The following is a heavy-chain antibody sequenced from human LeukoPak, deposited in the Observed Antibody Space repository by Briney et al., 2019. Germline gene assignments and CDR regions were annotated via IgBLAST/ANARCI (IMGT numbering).Heavy chain of an antibody. V-gene: IGHV3-23*01. CDR1: GFTFSSYA. D-gene: IGHD6-13*01. Sequence: GGSLRLSCAASGFTFSSYAMSWVRQAPAKGLAWVSAISGSGGSTYYADSVKGRFTISRDNSKNTLYLQMNSLRAEDTAVYYCAKDLPPGGSSWWYDAFDIWGQGTMVTVSS. J-gene: IGHJ3*02. CDR2: ISGSGGST. CDR3: AKDLPPGGSSWWYDAFDI.